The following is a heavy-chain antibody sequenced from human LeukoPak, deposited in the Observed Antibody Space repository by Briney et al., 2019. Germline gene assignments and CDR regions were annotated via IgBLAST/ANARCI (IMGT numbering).Heavy chain of an antibody. Sequence: ASVRVSCKASGGTFSSYAISWVRQAPGQGLEWMGGIIPIFGTANYAQKFQGRVTITADKSTSTAYMGLSSLRSEDTAVYYCAREAPSCSGGSCYGDYFDYWGQGTLVTVSS. CDR1: GGTFSSYA. D-gene: IGHD2-15*01. V-gene: IGHV1-69*06. J-gene: IGHJ4*02. CDR2: IIPIFGTA. CDR3: AREAPSCSGGSCYGDYFDY.